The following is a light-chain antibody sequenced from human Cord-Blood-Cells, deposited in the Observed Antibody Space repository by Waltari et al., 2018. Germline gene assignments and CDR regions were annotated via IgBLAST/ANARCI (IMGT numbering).Light chain of an antibody. CDR1: SSNIGSNT. J-gene: IGLJ2*01. Sequence: QSVLTQPPSASGTPGQRVTISCSGSSSNIGSNTVNWYQQLPGTAPKLLIYSNNPRPSGVPDRFSGSKSGTSASLAISGLQSGDEADYYCAAWDDSLNGVVFGGGTKLTVL. CDR2: SNN. V-gene: IGLV1-44*01. CDR3: AAWDDSLNGVV.